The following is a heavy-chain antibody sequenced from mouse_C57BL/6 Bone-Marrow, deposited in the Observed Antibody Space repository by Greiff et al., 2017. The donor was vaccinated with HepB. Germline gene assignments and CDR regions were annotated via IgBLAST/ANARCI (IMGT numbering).Heavy chain of an antibody. V-gene: IGHV1-26*01. J-gene: IGHJ2*01. CDR2: INPNNGGT. CDR1: GYTFTDYY. Sequence: EVQLQQSGPELVKPGASVKISCKASGYTFTDYYMNWVKQSHGKSLEWIGDINPNNGGTSYNQKFKGKATLTVDKSSSTAYMELRSLTSEDSAVYDCARGDYDELYYFDYWGQGTTLTVSS. CDR3: ARGDYDELYYFDY. D-gene: IGHD2-4*01.